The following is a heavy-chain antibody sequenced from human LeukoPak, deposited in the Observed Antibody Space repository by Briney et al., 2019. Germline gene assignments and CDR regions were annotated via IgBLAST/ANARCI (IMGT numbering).Heavy chain of an antibody. CDR1: GFILSNHW. J-gene: IGHJ4*02. V-gene: IGHV3-7*03. CDR3: TKEPRESTVAGPFDY. CDR2: VNKDGSEK. Sequence: GGSLRLSCAASGFILSNHWMTWVRQAPGKGPEWVANVNKDGSEKYYVDSVKGRFTISRDNSKNTLYLQMNSLRADDTAVYYCTKEPRESTVAGPFDYWGQGTLVTVSS. D-gene: IGHD6-19*01.